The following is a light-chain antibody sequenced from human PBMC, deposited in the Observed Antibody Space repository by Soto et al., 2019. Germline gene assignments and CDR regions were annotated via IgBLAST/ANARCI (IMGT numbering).Light chain of an antibody. J-gene: IGKJ5*01. CDR2: GAS. V-gene: IGKV3-15*01. CDR1: QSVSSN. Sequence: EIVITQSPATLSVSPGERATLSCRASQSVSSNLAWYQQKPGQAPRLLIYGASTRATGIPARFSGSGSGTEFTLTISSLXSEDFAVYYSQQYNNWPPITFGQGTRLEIK. CDR3: QQYNNWPPIT.